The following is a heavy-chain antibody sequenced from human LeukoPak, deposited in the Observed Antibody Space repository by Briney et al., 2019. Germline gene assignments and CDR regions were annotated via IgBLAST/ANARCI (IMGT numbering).Heavy chain of an antibody. J-gene: IGHJ4*02. D-gene: IGHD2-2*01. CDR3: ARGGYCSSTSCYFLGDNYYFDY. CDR1: GGTFSSYA. CDR2: IIPIFGTA. Sequence: SVKVSCKASGGTFSSYAISWVRQAPGQGLEWMGRIIPIFGTANYAQKFQGGVTITTDESTSTAYMELSSLRSEDTAVYYCARGGYCSSTSCYFLGDNYYFDYWGQGTLVTVSS. V-gene: IGHV1-69*05.